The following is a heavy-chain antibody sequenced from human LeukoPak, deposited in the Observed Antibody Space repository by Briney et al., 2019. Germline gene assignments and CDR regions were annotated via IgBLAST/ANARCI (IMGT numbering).Heavy chain of an antibody. CDR3: ARDKNYCSSTSCHPYFDY. J-gene: IGHJ4*02. CDR2: ISSSSSTI. V-gene: IGHV3-11*04. CDR1: GFTFSDYY. Sequence: GALRLSCAASGFTFSDYYMSWIRQAPGKGLEWVSYISSSSSTIYYADSVKGRFTISRDNAKNSLYLQMNSLRAEDTAVYYCARDKNYCSSTSCHPYFDYWGQGTLVTVSS. D-gene: IGHD2-2*01.